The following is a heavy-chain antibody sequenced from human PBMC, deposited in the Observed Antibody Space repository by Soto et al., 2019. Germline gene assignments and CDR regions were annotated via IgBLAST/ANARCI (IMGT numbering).Heavy chain of an antibody. CDR1: GYTFPSYA. J-gene: IGHJ6*02. D-gene: IGHD3-10*01. CDR3: ARIKLLWFGEQIYYYYGMDV. CDR2: INAGNGNT. Sequence: AASVQVSCKASGYTFPSYARHWVRQAPGQRREWMGWINAGNGNTKYSQKFQGRVTITRDTSASTAYMELSSLRSEDTAVYYCARIKLLWFGEQIYYYYGMDVWGQGTTVTVSS. V-gene: IGHV1-3*01.